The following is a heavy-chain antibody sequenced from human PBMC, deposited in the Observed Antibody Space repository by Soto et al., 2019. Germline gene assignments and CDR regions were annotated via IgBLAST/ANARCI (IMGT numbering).Heavy chain of an antibody. D-gene: IGHD5-18*01. V-gene: IGHV6-1*01. Sequence: SQTLSLTCAISGDSVSSNSAAWNWIGQSPSRGLEWLGRTYYRSKWYNDYAVSLKSRITINLDTSKNQFSLQLYSVTPEDTAVYYCARDKDSGYYYGYPHRGENYYGMDVWGQGTTVTVSS. J-gene: IGHJ6*02. CDR3: ARDKDSGYYYGYPHRGENYYGMDV. CDR2: TYYRSKWYN. CDR1: GDSVSSNSAA.